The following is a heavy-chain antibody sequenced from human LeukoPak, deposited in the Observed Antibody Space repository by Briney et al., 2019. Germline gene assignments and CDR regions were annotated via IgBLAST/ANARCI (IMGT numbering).Heavy chain of an antibody. J-gene: IGHJ4*02. CDR3: VRARLIRLENFFDY. CDR1: GFTFRNHE. CDR2: TSRGGSDI. D-gene: IGHD2-21*01. Sequence: GGSLRRSCVTSGFTFRNHEMNWVRQAPGKGLEWVAYTSRGGSDISYADSAEGRFTISSDIASNTLYLQMNSLRVEDTAVYFCVRARLIRLENFFDYWGQGTLVTVSS. V-gene: IGHV3-48*03.